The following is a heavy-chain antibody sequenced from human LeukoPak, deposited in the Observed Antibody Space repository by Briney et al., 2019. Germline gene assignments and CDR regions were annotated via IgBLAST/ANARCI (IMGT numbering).Heavy chain of an antibody. D-gene: IGHD5-12*01. CDR3: ARRRIPATITGSKLSSRFDT. V-gene: IGHV4-34*01. CDR1: GESFVGYY. J-gene: IGHJ1*01. CDR2: IDYTGST. Sequence: SETLSLTCAVYGESFVGYYWAWIRQPPGKGLEWIGEIDYTGSTNYNPSLKSRIKVSVDTSKNQFSVNSNSVTAADTAFYYCARRRIPATITGSKLSSRFDTWGQGTLVTVSS.